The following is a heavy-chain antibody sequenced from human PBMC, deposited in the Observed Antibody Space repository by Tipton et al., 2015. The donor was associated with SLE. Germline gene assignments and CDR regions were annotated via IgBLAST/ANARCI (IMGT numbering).Heavy chain of an antibody. D-gene: IGHD4-17*01. CDR1: GFSFRNYP. Sequence: SLRLSCAASGFSFRNYPMHWVRQAPGKGLEYVSAISSSGGSTYYVDSVKGRFSVSRDFSRNTVDLQLYSLRPEDTALYYCARESGDYGDYSGAFDTWGQGTMVTVPS. V-gene: IGHV3-64*02. CDR3: ARESGDYGDYSGAFDT. J-gene: IGHJ3*02. CDR2: ISSSGGST.